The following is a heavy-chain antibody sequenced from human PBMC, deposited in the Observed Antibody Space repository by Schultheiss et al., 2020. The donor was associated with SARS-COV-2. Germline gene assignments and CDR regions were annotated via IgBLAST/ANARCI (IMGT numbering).Heavy chain of an antibody. CDR2: IYTSGST. D-gene: IGHD6-19*01. CDR3: ARGGIAVAGTPFDY. V-gene: IGHV4-34*01. J-gene: IGHJ4*02. CDR1: GGSFSGYY. Sequence: SQTLSLTCTVYGGSFSGYYWSWIRQPPGKGLEWIGSIYTSGSTNYNPSLKSRVTISVDTSKNQFSLKLSSVTAADTAVFYCARGGIAVAGTPFDYWGQGTLVTVSS.